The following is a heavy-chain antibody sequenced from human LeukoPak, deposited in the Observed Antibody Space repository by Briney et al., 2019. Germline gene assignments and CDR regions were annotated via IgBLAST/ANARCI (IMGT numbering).Heavy chain of an antibody. CDR1: GFTFSNYV. J-gene: IGHJ4*02. V-gene: IGHV3-48*03. CDR2: NSGIGSTI. Sequence: VGSLRLSCAASGFTFSNYVMNCVRQAPGKGLEWVSYNSGIGSTIYYADSVKGRFTIPRDNAKDSLYLQMKSLRAEDTAVYYCARVRSGYSHENYFDYWGQGTLVTVSS. CDR3: ARVRSGYSHENYFDY. D-gene: IGHD5-18*01.